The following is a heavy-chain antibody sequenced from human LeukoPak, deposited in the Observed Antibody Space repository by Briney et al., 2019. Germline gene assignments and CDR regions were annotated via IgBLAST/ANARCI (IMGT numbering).Heavy chain of an antibody. V-gene: IGHV3-23*01. CDR1: GFTFSSYA. Sequence: GGSLGLSCAASGFTFSSYAMSWVRQAPGKGLEWVSAISGSGGSTYYADSVKGRFTISRDNSKNTLYLQMNSLRAEDTAVYYCAKDDGYGDYGYDYWGQGTLVTVSS. J-gene: IGHJ4*02. D-gene: IGHD4-17*01. CDR3: AKDDGYGDYGYDY. CDR2: ISGSGGST.